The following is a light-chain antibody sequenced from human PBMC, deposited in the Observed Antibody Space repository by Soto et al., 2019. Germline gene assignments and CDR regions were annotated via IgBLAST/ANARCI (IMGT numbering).Light chain of an antibody. CDR2: DAS. CDR1: QPISSW. J-gene: IGKJ1*01. Sequence: DIQMTQSPPTLSASVGDRVTITCRASQPISSWLAWYHQKPGKAPKLLIYDASNLESGVQSRFSGSGSGTEFTLTISSLQPEDFGIYYCQQYENYWTFGQGTKVEIK. V-gene: IGKV1-5*01. CDR3: QQYENYWT.